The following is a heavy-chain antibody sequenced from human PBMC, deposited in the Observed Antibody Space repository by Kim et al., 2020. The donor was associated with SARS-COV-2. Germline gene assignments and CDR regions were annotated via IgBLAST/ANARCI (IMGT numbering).Heavy chain of an antibody. CDR3: ARTEYWSGGSCYPGDDYYGMDV. J-gene: IGHJ6*02. CDR2: IIPIFGTA. CDR1: GGTFSSYA. Sequence: SVKVSCKASGGTFSSYAISWVRQAPGQGLEWMGGIIPIFGTANYAQKFQGRVTITADESTSTAYMELSSLRSEDTAVYYCARTEYWSGGSCYPGDDYYGMDVWGQGTTVTVSS. V-gene: IGHV1-69*13. D-gene: IGHD2-15*01.